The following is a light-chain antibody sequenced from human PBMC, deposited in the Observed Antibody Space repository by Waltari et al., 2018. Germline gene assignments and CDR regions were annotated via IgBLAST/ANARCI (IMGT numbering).Light chain of an antibody. J-gene: IGLJ3*02. Sequence: QSALTQPPSASGSPGQSVTISCPGTRSDFGNYNFVSWYQQHPGKAPKVIIYEVTKRSSGVPDRFSGSKSGNTASLTVSGLQAEDEADYYCSSFAGRWVFGGGTKLTVL. CDR3: SSFAGRWV. V-gene: IGLV2-8*01. CDR1: RSDFGNYNF. CDR2: EVT.